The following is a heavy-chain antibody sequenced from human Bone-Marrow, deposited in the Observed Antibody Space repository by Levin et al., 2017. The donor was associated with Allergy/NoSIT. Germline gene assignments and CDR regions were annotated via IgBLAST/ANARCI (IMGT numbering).Heavy chain of an antibody. CDR3: TRFVVPVFDFLSD. Sequence: SGGSLRLSCAASGFIFSDYYLTWIRQAPGKGLEWVSYISGSGNYANYADSVKGRFTISRDNVKNSVNLQMDSLRAEDTAMYYCTRFVVPVFDFLSDWGLGTLVTVSS. J-gene: IGHJ4*01. V-gene: IGHV3-11*03. CDR1: GFIFSDYY. CDR2: ISGSGNYA. D-gene: IGHD3-9*01.